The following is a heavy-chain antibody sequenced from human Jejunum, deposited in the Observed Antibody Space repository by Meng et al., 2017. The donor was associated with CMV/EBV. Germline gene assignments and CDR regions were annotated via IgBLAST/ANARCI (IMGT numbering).Heavy chain of an antibody. Sequence: FPFTTYYMHWVRQAPGKGLEWVAVISYDGIIEYYTDSVKGRFTISRDNSKNTLYLQMNSLRGDDTAFYYCARGRVSYTTWSPQAFWGQGTLVTVSS. J-gene: IGHJ4*02. D-gene: IGHD2-2*02. V-gene: IGHV3-30-3*01. CDR3: ARGRVSYTTWSPQAF. CDR2: ISYDGIIE. CDR1: FPFTTYY.